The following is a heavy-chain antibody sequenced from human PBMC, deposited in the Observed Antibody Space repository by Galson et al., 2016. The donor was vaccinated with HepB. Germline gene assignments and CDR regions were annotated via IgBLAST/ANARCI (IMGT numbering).Heavy chain of an antibody. CDR3: ARDRRYGFSSGNPRYGMDV. V-gene: IGHV4-61*01. J-gene: IGHJ6*02. CDR1: GGSVSSGIYY. D-gene: IGHD3-3*01. CDR2: IYYTGST. Sequence: ETLSLTCTVSGGSVSSGIYYWSWIRQPPGKGLEWIGHIYYTGSTNYNSSLKSRVTISTDRSKNQFSLKLSSVTAADTALYYCARDRRYGFSSGNPRYGMDVWGQGATVIVSS.